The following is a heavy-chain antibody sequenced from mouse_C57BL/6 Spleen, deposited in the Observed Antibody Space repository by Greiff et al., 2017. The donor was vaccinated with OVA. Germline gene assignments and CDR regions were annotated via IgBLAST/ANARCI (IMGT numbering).Heavy chain of an antibody. Sequence: EVQLQQSGPELVKPGASVKMSCKASGYTFTDYNMHWVKQSHGKSLEWIGYINPNNGGTSYNQKFKGKATLTVNKSSSTAYMELRSLTSEDSAVYYCARCYYGSSYVSYAMDYWGQGTSVTVSS. D-gene: IGHD1-1*01. J-gene: IGHJ4*01. CDR1: GYTFTDYN. V-gene: IGHV1-22*01. CDR2: INPNNGGT. CDR3: ARCYYGSSYVSYAMDY.